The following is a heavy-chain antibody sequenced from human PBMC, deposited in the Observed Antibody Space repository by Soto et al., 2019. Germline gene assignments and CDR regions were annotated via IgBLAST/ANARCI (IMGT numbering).Heavy chain of an antibody. CDR1: GYTFTSFD. CDR2: TTASNTHT. D-gene: IGHD3-22*01. V-gene: IGHV1-18*04. J-gene: IGHJ4*02. Sequence: QVQLLQSGTEVKEPGASVKVSCKASGYTFTSFDISWVRQAPGQGLEWVGWTTASNTHTNYAQKLQGRVTMTTDTSTTTAYMELRSLRSAATDIYYRARGGYSSGYPYWGQGTLVTVSS. CDR3: ARGGYSSGYPY.